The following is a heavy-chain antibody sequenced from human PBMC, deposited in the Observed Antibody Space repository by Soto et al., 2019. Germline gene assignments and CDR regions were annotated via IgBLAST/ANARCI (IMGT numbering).Heavy chain of an antibody. J-gene: IGHJ5*02. Sequence: VQLVEFGGGLVMPGGSLRLSCAASGLGFSNAWMNWVRQAPGKGLEWVGRIKSKADGGTTDYAAPVEGRFTISRDDSKSTMFLQMDSLKTEDTGLYYCTDSPGSGGNSDGWFDPWGQGTLVTVSS. CDR1: GLGFSNAW. CDR2: IKSKADGGTT. CDR3: TDSPGSGGNSDGWFDP. D-gene: IGHD3-10*01. V-gene: IGHV3-15*07.